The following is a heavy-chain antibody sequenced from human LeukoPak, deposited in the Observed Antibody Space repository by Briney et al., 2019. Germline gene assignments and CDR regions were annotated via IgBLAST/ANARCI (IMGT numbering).Heavy chain of an antibody. CDR1: GYTFTSYG. J-gene: IGHJ3*02. CDR3: ARGYYYDSMIDAFDI. CDR2: ISAYNGNT. V-gene: IGHV1-18*01. Sequence: GASVKASCKASGYTFTSYGISWVRQAPGQGLEWMGWISAYNGNTNYAQKLQGRVTMTTDTSTSTAYMELRSLRSDDTAVYYCARGYYYDSMIDAFDIWGQGTMVTVSS. D-gene: IGHD3-22*01.